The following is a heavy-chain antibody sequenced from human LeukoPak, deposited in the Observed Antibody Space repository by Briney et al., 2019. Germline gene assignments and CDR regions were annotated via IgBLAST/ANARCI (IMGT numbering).Heavy chain of an antibody. J-gene: IGHJ4*02. CDR3: TRHFEVPQGIAAAGAPFDY. Sequence: PGGSLRLSCAASGFTFSGSAMHWVRQASGKGLEWVGRIRSKANSYATAYAASVKGRFTISRDDSKNTAYLQMNSLKTEDTAVYYCTRHFEVPQGIAAAGAPFDYWGQGTLVTVSS. V-gene: IGHV3-73*01. D-gene: IGHD6-13*01. CDR2: IRSKANSYAT. CDR1: GFTFSGSA.